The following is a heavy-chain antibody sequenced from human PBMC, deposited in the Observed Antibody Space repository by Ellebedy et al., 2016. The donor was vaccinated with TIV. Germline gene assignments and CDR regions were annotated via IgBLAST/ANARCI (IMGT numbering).Heavy chain of an antibody. D-gene: IGHD1-26*01. CDR3: ASPTPYSGSYSAFDI. CDR2: IPYDESDK. J-gene: IGHJ3*02. Sequence: GESLKISXAASGFTFSSYGMHWVRQAPGKGLEWVAVIPYDESDKYYADSVKGRFTISRDNAKNSLYLQMNSLRAEDTAVYYCASPTPYSGSYSAFDIWGQGTMVTVSS. V-gene: IGHV3-30*03. CDR1: GFTFSSYG.